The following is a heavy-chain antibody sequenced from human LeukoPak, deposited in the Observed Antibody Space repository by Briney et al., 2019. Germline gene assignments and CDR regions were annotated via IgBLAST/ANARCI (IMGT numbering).Heavy chain of an antibody. Sequence: PSETLSLTCAVSGGSISSATHYWGWIRQPPGKGLEWIGSIYHSGSTYYNPSLKSRVTISVDTSKNQFSLRLSSLTAADTALYYCARDRKYYYHMDVWGNGTSVTVSS. V-gene: IGHV4-39*07. CDR3: ARDRKYYYHMDV. CDR2: IYHSGST. J-gene: IGHJ6*03. CDR1: GGSISSATHY. D-gene: IGHD1-14*01.